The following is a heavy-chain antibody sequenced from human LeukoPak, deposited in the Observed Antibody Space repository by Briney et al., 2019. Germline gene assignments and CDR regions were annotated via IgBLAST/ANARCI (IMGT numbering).Heavy chain of an antibody. CDR1: GFTFSSYA. J-gene: IGHJ4*02. CDR3: AKFFSRQSGSYYDY. CDR2: ISGSGGST. V-gene: IGHV3-23*01. Sequence: GGSLRLSCAASGFTFSSYAMSWVRQAPGKWLESVSAISGSGGSTYYAASVKGRFTISRDHSKNTLYLQMNSLRAEDTAVYYCAKFFSRQSGSYYDYWGQGPLVTVSS. D-gene: IGHD1-26*01.